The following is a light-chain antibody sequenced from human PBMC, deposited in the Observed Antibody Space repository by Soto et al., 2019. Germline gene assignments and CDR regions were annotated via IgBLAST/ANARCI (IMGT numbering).Light chain of an antibody. J-gene: IGKJ1*01. CDR2: DAS. Sequence: EIVLTQSPATLSLSPVERATLSCRASQSVSRYLAWYQQKPGQAPRLLIYDASNRATGIPARFSGSGSGTDFTLTISSLEAEDFAVYYCQQRSNWPRTFGQGTKV. V-gene: IGKV3-11*01. CDR3: QQRSNWPRT. CDR1: QSVSRY.